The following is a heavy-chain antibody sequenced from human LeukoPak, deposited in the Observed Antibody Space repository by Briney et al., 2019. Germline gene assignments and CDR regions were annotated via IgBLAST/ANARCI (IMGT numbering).Heavy chain of an antibody. V-gene: IGHV3-66*01. CDR3: AKSLWFGELWWVYDY. D-gene: IGHD3-10*01. J-gene: IGHJ4*02. CDR2: IYSGGST. CDR1: EFSVGSNY. Sequence: GGSLRLSCAASEFSVGSNYMTWVRQAPGKGLEWVSLIYSGGSTYYADSVKGRFTISRDNSKNTLYLQMNSLRAEDTAVYYCAKSLWFGELWWVYDYWGQGTLVTVSS.